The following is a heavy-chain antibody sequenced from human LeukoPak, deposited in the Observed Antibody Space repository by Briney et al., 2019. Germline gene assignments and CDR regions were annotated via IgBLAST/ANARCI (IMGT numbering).Heavy chain of an antibody. V-gene: IGHV3-33*01. J-gene: IGHJ4*02. Sequence: GRSLRLSCAASGFTFSSYGMHWVRQATGKGLEWVAVIWYDGSNKYYADSVKGRFTISRDNSKNTLYLQMNSLRAEDTAVYYCARVRDGYNLFDYWGQGTLVTVSS. CDR2: IWYDGSNK. CDR3: ARVRDGYNLFDY. CDR1: GFTFSSYG. D-gene: IGHD5-24*01.